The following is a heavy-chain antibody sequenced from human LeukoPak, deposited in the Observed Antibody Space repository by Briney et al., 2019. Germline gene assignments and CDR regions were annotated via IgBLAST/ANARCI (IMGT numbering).Heavy chain of an antibody. D-gene: IGHD5-18*01. V-gene: IGHV4-34*01. CDR1: GGSFGDHY. J-gene: IGHJ4*02. CDR2: INHSGTT. Sequence: SETLSLTCAVYGGSFGDHYWNWIRQPPGKGLEWIGEINHSGTTNYNASLKSRVTISVDTSKNHFSLKLNSMTAADTAVYYCARKASHFSYGLGAIDYWGQGNLVTVSS. CDR3: ARKASHFSYGLGAIDY.